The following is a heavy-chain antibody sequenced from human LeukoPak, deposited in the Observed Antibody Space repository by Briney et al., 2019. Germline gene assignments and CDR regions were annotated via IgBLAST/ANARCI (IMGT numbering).Heavy chain of an antibody. CDR1: GGSISSSSYY. D-gene: IGHD2-2*01. CDR2: FEYGGST. V-gene: IGHV4-39*07. CDR3: ARESSRDCRTTSCYEVFDP. J-gene: IGHJ5*02. Sequence: SETLSLTCTVSGGSISSSSYYWGWIRQAPGKGLEWIGSFEYGGSTYYNPSLKSRVTISVDASKNQFSLKLSSVTAADTAVYYCARESSRDCRTTSCYEVFDPWGPGTLVTVSS.